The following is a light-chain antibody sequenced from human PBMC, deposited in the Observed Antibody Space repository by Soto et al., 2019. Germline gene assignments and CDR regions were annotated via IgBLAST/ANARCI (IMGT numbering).Light chain of an antibody. Sequence: EIVLTHSPATLSFSPGDRATLSCRASQSVSSYLVMYQEKPSQAPRLLIYDASNRATGIPARFSGSGSGTDCTLTISSQEPEDFAVYYCQQRSNGPPISFGQGTRLEIK. CDR1: QSVSSY. CDR2: DAS. CDR3: QQRSNGPPIS. J-gene: IGKJ5*01. V-gene: IGKV3-11*01.